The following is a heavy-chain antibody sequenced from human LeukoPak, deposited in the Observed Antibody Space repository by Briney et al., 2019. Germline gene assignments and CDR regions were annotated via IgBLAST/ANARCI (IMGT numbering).Heavy chain of an antibody. CDR2: INSDGSTA. V-gene: IGHV3-74*01. CDR1: GFSYW. CDR3: AGGPDYGDYNY. D-gene: IGHD4-17*01. Sequence: GGSLRLSCAASGFSYWMHWVRQAPGKGLVWVSHINSDGSTANYADSVKGRFTISRDNAKNTLYLQMNSLRAEDTAAYYCAGGPDYGDYNYWGRGTLVTVSS. J-gene: IGHJ4*02.